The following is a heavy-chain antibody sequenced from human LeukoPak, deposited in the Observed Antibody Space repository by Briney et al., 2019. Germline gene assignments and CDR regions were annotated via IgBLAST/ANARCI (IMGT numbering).Heavy chain of an antibody. J-gene: IGHJ4*02. CDR3: ARDSLSRGRQWLNFDY. D-gene: IGHD6-19*01. V-gene: IGHV4-59*01. Sequence: SETLSLTCTVSGASLSTYYWTWIRQPPGKGLEWIGCINYNGRTNYNPSLKSRVTVSVDTSTNQFSLKLSSVTAADAAVYYCARDSLSRGRQWLNFDYWGQGTLVTVSS. CDR1: GASLSTYY. CDR2: INYNGRT.